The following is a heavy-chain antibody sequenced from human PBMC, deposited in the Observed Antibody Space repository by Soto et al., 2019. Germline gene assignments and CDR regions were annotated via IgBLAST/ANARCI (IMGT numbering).Heavy chain of an antibody. CDR3: ARRYGTTFDF. Sequence: PSETQSLTSTVAGGSTSGGGYRRSRIRQPPGKGLEWNGYIYYSVNSHYNPSLKSRVTITVDTSKHQLSLNLNPVPPADTAVYDCARRYGTTFDFWVQGSLDTVS. V-gene: IGHV4-61*08. CDR2: IYYSVNS. J-gene: IGHJ4*02. CDR1: GGSTSGGGYR. D-gene: IGHD1-7*01.